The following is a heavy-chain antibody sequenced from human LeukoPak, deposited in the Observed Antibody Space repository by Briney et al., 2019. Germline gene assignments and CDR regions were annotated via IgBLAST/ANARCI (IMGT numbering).Heavy chain of an antibody. D-gene: IGHD2-15*01. CDR3: ARDRGVDYCSGGSCSHYYYYMDV. CDR2: ISGYNGNT. CDR1: GYTFTSYS. Sequence: ALVKVSCKTSGYTFTSYSINWVRQAPGQGLEWMGWISGYNGNTNYAQKLQGRVTMTTDTSTSTAYMELGRLRSDDTAVYYCARDRGVDYCSGGSCSHYYYYMDVWGKGTTVTISS. V-gene: IGHV1-18*01. J-gene: IGHJ6*03.